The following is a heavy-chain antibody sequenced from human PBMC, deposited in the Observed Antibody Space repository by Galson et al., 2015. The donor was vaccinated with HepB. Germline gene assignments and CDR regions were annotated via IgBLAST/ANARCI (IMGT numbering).Heavy chain of an antibody. CDR1: GFSFSTYG. Sequence: SLRLSCAASGFSFSTYGMHWVRQAPGRGLEWVAVISSDGRKKEYADSVKGRFTISRDNSRNTLYLQMNSLRVEDTAVYYCAKDIVATIWDYFDNWGQGTLVTVSS. CDR3: AKDIVATIWDYFDN. D-gene: IGHD5-12*01. J-gene: IGHJ4*02. V-gene: IGHV3-30*18. CDR2: ISSDGRKK.